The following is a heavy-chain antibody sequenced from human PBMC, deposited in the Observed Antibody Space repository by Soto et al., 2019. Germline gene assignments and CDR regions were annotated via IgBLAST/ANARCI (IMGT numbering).Heavy chain of an antibody. CDR1: GFSFSGYG. CDR3: AKSLVLYSGSNEDY. Sequence: QVQRVESGGGVVQPGRSLRLSCAASGFSFSGYGMHWVRQAPGKGLEWVAVISYDGGNKYYADSVKGRFTISRDNSKNTLFLQMNSLRTEDTAVYYCAKSLVLYSGSNEDYWGQGTLVTVSS. V-gene: IGHV3-30*18. CDR2: ISYDGGNK. D-gene: IGHD6-13*01. J-gene: IGHJ4*02.